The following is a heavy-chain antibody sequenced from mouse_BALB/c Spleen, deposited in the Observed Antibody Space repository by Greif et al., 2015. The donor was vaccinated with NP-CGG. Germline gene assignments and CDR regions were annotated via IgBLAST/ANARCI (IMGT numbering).Heavy chain of an antibody. V-gene: IGHV14-3*02. J-gene: IGHJ2*01. CDR2: IDPANGNT. CDR3: ARDEYDGYFDY. Sequence: VQLQQSGAELVKPGASVKLSCTASGFNIKDTYMHWVKQRPEQGLEWIGRIDPANGNTKYDPKFQGKATITADTSSNTGYLQLSSLTSEDTAVYYCARDEYDGYFDYWGQGTTLTVSS. CDR1: GFNIKDTY. D-gene: IGHD2-4*01.